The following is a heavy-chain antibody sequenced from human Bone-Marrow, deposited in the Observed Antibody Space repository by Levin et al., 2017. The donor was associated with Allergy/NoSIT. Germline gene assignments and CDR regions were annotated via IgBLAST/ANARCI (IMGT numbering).Heavy chain of an antibody. J-gene: IGHJ3*02. V-gene: IGHV3-21*06. CDR1: GFTFSSYS. D-gene: IGHD3-3*01. CDR3: VGRYLGVVIDPQGFDI. Sequence: GGSLRLSCVASGFTFSSYSLNWVRQAPGKGLEWVSSISSSSTYIYYADSVRGRFTISRDNAKNSLYLQMNSLRAEDTAVYYCVGRYLGVVIDPQGFDIWGQGTMVTVSS. CDR2: ISSSSTYI.